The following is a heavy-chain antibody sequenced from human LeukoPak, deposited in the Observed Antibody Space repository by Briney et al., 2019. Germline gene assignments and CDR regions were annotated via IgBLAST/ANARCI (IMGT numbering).Heavy chain of an antibody. V-gene: IGHV1-18*01. J-gene: IGHJ4*02. D-gene: IGHD3-16*02. Sequence: ASVKVSCKSSGYTLTSYGISWVRQAPAQGLEWMGWISADNGNRNYAQKLQGRVTVTTDTSTSTAYMEPRSLISDETAVYYCAADRDYDYVRGSYRSDYWGEGTLVTVSS. CDR1: GYTLTSYG. CDR3: AADRDYDYVRGSYRSDY. CDR2: ISADNGNR.